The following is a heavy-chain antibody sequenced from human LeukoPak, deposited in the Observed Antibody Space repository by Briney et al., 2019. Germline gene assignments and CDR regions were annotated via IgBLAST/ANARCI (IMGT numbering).Heavy chain of an antibody. CDR1: GFTFHFYW. Sequence: GGSLRLSCAASGFTFHFYWMHWVRQAPGKGLVWVSRINGDGSSTTYADSVKGRFTISRDNAKNTLYLHMNSLRAEDTAVYYCARSHYYGSGIKNLDYDHWGQGTLVTVSS. CDR3: ARSHYYGSGIKNLDYDH. CDR2: INGDGSST. D-gene: IGHD3-10*01. V-gene: IGHV3-74*01. J-gene: IGHJ4*02.